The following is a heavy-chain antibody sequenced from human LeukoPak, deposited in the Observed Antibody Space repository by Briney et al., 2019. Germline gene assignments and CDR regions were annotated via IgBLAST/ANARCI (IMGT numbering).Heavy chain of an antibody. Sequence: PSDTLSPTCTVSGGSISSYYWSWIRQPAGKGLEWIGRIYTSGSTNYNPSLKSRVTMSVDTSKNQFSLKLSSVTAADTAVYYCARDITMVRGVINWFDPWGQGTLVTVSS. CDR2: IYTSGST. J-gene: IGHJ5*02. CDR3: ARDITMVRGVINWFDP. CDR1: GGSISSYY. V-gene: IGHV4-4*07. D-gene: IGHD3-10*01.